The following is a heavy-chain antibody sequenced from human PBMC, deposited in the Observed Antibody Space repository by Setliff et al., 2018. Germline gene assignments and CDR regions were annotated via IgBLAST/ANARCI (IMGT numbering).Heavy chain of an antibody. CDR3: ARSLGSGSYYNSRPFYSDY. V-gene: IGHV4-39*01. J-gene: IGHJ4*02. Sequence: SETLSLTCTVSGGPINSDRYYWGWIRQPPGKGLEWIGTIYYSGTTYYSPSLKSRVTISVDTSKNQFSLKLTSVTAADTAVYFCARSLGSGSYYNSRPFYSDYWGQGTLVTVSS. CDR1: GGPINSDRYY. D-gene: IGHD3-10*01. CDR2: IYYSGTT.